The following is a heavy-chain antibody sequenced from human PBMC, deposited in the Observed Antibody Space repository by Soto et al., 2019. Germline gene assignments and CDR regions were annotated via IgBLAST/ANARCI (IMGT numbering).Heavy chain of an antibody. CDR2: ISSSSSTI. J-gene: IGHJ6*02. V-gene: IGHV3-48*02. CDR3: ARGPRGRFLIQLHEGYGMDV. CDR1: GFTFSSYS. Sequence: GGSLRLSCAASGFTFSSYSMNWVRQAPGKGLEWVSYISSSSSTIYYADSVKGRFTISRDNAKNSLYLQMNSLRDEDTAVYYCARGPRGRFLIQLHEGYGMDVWGQGTTVTVSS. D-gene: IGHD5-18*01.